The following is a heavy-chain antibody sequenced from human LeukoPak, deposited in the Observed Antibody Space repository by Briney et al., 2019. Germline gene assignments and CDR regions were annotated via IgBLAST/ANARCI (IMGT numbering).Heavy chain of an antibody. J-gene: IGHJ3*02. D-gene: IGHD3-22*01. V-gene: IGHV3-23*01. Sequence: GGSLRLSCAASGFTFSSYAMSWVRQAPGKGLEWVSAISGSGGSTYYADSVKGRFTISRDNSKNTLYLQMNSLRAEDTAVYYCAKDREYYYDSSGYLPDAFDIWGQGTMVTVSS. CDR2: ISGSGGST. CDR1: GFTFSSYA. CDR3: AKDREYYYDSSGYLPDAFDI.